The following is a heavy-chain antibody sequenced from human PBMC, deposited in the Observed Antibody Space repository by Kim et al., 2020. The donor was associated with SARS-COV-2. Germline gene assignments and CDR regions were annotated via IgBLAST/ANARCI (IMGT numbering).Heavy chain of an antibody. V-gene: IGHV3-74*01. Sequence: NEVTNKYYADSVKGRCTISRDTAKKTVYLQMNSLGAEDTAVYYCTTAFEYWGQGTLVTVSS. CDR3: TTAFEY. CDR2: NEVTNK. J-gene: IGHJ4*02.